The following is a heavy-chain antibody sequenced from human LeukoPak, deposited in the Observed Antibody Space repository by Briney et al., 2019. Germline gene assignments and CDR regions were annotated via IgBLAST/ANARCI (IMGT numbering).Heavy chain of an antibody. J-gene: IGHJ4*02. CDR3: ARDLYSYGSPAVDY. CDR1: GGTFSSYA. Sequence: GASVKVSCKASGGTFSSYAISWVRQAPGQGLEWMGWINTNTGNPTYAQGFTGRFVFSLDTSVSTAYLQISSLKAEDTAVYYCARDLYSYGSPAVDYWGQGTLVTVSS. CDR2: INTNTGNP. D-gene: IGHD5-18*01. V-gene: IGHV7-4-1*02.